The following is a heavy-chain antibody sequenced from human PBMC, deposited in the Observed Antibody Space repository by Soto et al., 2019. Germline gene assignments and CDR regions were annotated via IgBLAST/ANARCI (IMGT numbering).Heavy chain of an antibody. V-gene: IGHV3-66*01. CDR2: IQSGGPT. J-gene: IGHJ6*04. D-gene: IGHD2-15*01. CDR3: ARDDVLCDGGRCYGVPLDV. Sequence: GGSLRVSCAASGFTVSSKYMSWVRQAQGKWLEWVSLIQSGGPTYYADSVKGRFTISRDTSENTVHLQMDSLRAEDTAVYYCARDDVLCDGGRCYGVPLDVWGKRTTVTVSS. CDR1: GFTVSSKY.